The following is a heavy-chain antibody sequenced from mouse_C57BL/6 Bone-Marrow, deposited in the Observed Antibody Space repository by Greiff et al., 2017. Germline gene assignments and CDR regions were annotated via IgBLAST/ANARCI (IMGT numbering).Heavy chain of an antibody. V-gene: IGHV1-64*01. J-gene: IGHJ2*01. CDR1: GYTFTSYW. CDR2: IHPNSGST. CDR3: ARLALLLRSSGY. Sequence: QVQLQQPGAEMVKPGASVKLSCKASGYTFTSYWMHWVKQRPGQGLEWIGMIHPNSGSTNYNEKFKSKATLTVDKSSSTSYMQLSSLTSEDSAVYYCARLALLLRSSGYWGQGTTLTVSS. D-gene: IGHD1-1*01.